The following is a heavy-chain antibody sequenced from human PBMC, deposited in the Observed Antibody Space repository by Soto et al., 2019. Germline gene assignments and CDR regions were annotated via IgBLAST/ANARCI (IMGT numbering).Heavy chain of an antibody. V-gene: IGHV3-73*01. CDR1: GFPFSGSI. Sequence: LRLSCAASGFPFSGSIIHWVRQASGKGLEWVGRIRSKANGYATAYGGSVKGRFTITRDDSQNTAYLQMASLKTEDTAVYYCTRNFGAKYGFDVWGQGTTVTVSS. CDR3: TRNFGAKYGFDV. D-gene: IGHD3-3*01. CDR2: IRSKANGYAT. J-gene: IGHJ6*02.